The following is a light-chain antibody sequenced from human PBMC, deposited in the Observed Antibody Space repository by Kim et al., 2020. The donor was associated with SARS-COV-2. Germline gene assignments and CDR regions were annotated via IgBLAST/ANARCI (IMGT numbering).Light chain of an antibody. CDR3: QQYDNLPYT. CDR1: QDITNT. Sequence: SASVGDRVTITCQASQDITNTLSGNQQKQGRAPKLLIYDATNLERGVPYRFSANGYGTDFTFTISRLQPEEIATYYCQQYDNLPYTFGQGTKLEIK. V-gene: IGKV1-33*01. CDR2: DAT. J-gene: IGKJ2*01.